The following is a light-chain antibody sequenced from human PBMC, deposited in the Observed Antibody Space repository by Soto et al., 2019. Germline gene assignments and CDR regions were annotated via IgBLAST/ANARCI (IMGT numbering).Light chain of an antibody. V-gene: IGLV2-11*01. Sequence: QSALTQPRSVSGSPGQSVTISCTGTSSDVGAYNYVSWYQQHPGKAPKLMIYDVNKRPSGVPDRFSGSKSGNTASLTTSGLQAEDEADYYCCSYAGNYTGVFGGGTKLTVL. CDR1: SSDVGAYNY. CDR2: DVN. CDR3: CSYAGNYTGV. J-gene: IGLJ3*02.